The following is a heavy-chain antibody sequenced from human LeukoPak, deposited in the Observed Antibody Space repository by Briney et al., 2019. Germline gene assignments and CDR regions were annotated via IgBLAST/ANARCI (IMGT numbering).Heavy chain of an antibody. CDR3: ARGSKEDGYPWGDY. V-gene: IGHV1-69*01. CDR2: IIPIFGTA. Sequence: SVKVSCKASGGTFSSYAISWVRQAPGQGLEWMGGIIPIFGTANYAQKLQGRVTITADESTSTAYMELSSLRSEDTAVYYCARGSKEDGYPWGDYWGQGTLVTVSS. CDR1: GGTFSSYA. D-gene: IGHD5-24*01. J-gene: IGHJ4*02.